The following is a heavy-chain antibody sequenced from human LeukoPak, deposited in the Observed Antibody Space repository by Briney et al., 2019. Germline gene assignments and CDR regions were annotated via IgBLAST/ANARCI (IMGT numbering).Heavy chain of an antibody. V-gene: IGHV3-64*01. CDR1: GFTFSSYA. CDR2: ISSNGGST. D-gene: IGHD6-13*01. Sequence: GGSLRLSCAASGFTFSSYAMHWVRQAPGKGLEYVSAISSNGGSTYYANSVKGRFTISRDNSKNTLYLQMGSLRAEDMAVYYCATSPGAAAGSSGLDYWGQGTLVTVSS. CDR3: ATSPGAAAGSSGLDY. J-gene: IGHJ4*02.